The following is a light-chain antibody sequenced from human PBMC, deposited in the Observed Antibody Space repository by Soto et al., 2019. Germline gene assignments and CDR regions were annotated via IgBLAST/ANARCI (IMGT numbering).Light chain of an antibody. CDR3: QQYNNWPPLT. J-gene: IGKJ4*01. CDR2: GAS. CDR1: QSVSSN. Sequence: EIVMTQSPATLSVSPGERATLSCRASQSVSSNLAWYQQKPGQAPRLLIYGASTRATGVPGRFSGSGSATEFTLTISILQSEDFAVYYCQQYNNWPPLTFGGGTKVEIK. V-gene: IGKV3-15*01.